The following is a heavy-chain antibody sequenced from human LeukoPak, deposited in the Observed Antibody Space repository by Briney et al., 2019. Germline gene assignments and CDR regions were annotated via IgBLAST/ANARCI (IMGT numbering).Heavy chain of an antibody. V-gene: IGHV3-23*01. Sequence: GGSLRLSCAASGFTFSSYATSWVRQAPGKGLEWVSAISGSGGSTYYADSVKGRFTISRDNSKNTLYLQMNSLRAEDTAVYYCAKLGGWSGAYDAFDIWGQGTMVTVSS. D-gene: IGHD6-19*01. CDR2: ISGSGGST. CDR3: AKLGGWSGAYDAFDI. CDR1: GFTFSSYA. J-gene: IGHJ3*02.